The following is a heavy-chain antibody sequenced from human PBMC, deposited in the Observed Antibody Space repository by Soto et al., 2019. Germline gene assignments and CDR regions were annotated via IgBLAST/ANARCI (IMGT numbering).Heavy chain of an antibody. V-gene: IGHV3-48*02. Sequence: EVQLVESGGGLVQPGGSLRLSCAASGFTFSSYNMNWVRQAPGKGLEWVSYISSSSSAIYYADSVKGRFTISTDNAKNSLYLQMNSLRDEDTAVYYCARDRATGRNVLDYWGQGTLVTVSS. J-gene: IGHJ4*02. CDR2: ISSSSSAI. D-gene: IGHD6-6*01. CDR1: GFTFSSYN. CDR3: ARDRATGRNVLDY.